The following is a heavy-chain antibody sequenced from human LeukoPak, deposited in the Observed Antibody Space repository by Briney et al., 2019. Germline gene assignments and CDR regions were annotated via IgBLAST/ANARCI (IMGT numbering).Heavy chain of an antibody. CDR1: GFTFSSYG. CDR3: AKELGGSFDY. V-gene: IGHV3-33*06. Sequence: GGSLRLSCAASGFTFSSYGMPWVRQAPGKGLEWVAIMWYDGSNKYYADSVKGRFTISRDNSKNTLYLQMNSLRAEDTAVYYCAKELGGSFDYWGQGTLVTVSS. J-gene: IGHJ4*02. CDR2: MWYDGSNK. D-gene: IGHD2-15*01.